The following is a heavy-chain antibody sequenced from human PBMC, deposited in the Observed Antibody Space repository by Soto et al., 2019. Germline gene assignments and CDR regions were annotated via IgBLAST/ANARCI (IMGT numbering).Heavy chain of an antibody. V-gene: IGHV3-48*01. Sequence: GGSLRLSCAASGFTFSSYSMNWVRQAPGKGLEWVSYISSSSSTIYYADSVKGRFTISRDNAKNSLYLQMNSLRAEDTAVYYCARDSDMDIAVAGPVHYYYYYYMDVWGKGTTVTVSS. CDR1: GFTFSSYS. CDR3: ARDSDMDIAVAGPVHYYYYYYMDV. J-gene: IGHJ6*03. CDR2: ISSSSSTI. D-gene: IGHD6-19*01.